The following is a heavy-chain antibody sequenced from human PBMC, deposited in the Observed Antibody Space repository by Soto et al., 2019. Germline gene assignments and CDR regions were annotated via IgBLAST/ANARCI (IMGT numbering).Heavy chain of an antibody. Sequence: EVQVVESGGDLVQPGGSLRLSCAASGFTFSNYDMHWVRQATGKGLEWVSTISTAGNTYSPGSVKGRFTISRENAKNSLYLQMNSLRVDDTAVYYCARGRDSGLYYFDYWGQGTLVTVSS. CDR3: ARGRDSGLYYFDY. CDR2: ISTAGNT. CDR1: GFTFSNYD. V-gene: IGHV3-13*01. J-gene: IGHJ4*02. D-gene: IGHD2-21*01.